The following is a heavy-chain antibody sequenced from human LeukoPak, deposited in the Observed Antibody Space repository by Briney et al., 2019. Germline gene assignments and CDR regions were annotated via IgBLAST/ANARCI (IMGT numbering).Heavy chain of an antibody. CDR3: ASGTTERIDY. Sequence: ASVTVSCKASGYTFTSYAMNWVRQAPGQGLEWMGRINPSSGGTNYVQKFQGRVTTTRDTSITTAYMELTSLRSDDTAVYYCASGTTERIDYWGQGTLVTVSS. V-gene: IGHV1-2*06. CDR1: GYTFTSYA. D-gene: IGHD1-1*01. J-gene: IGHJ4*02. CDR2: INPSSGGT.